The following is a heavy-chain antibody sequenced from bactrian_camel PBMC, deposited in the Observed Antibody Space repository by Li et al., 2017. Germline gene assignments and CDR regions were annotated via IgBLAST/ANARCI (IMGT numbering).Heavy chain of an antibody. CDR2: IDIAGTTT. J-gene: IGHJ4*01. CDR1: GFTFASHS. D-gene: IGHD1*01. Sequence: VQLVESGGGLVQPGGSRRLSCVASGFTFASHSMSWVRQAPGTEREFVSHIDIAGTTTYADLVKGRFTISRDNAKDTLYLQMNSLKPEDTAVYYCTRSYFGASHNTFAFWGQGTQVTV. V-gene: IGHV3S31*01. CDR3: TRSYFGASHNTFAF.